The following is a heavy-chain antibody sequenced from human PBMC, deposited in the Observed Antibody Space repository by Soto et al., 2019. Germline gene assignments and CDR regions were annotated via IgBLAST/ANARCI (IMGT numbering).Heavy chain of an antibody. Sequence: GGSLRLSCAASGFTFSSYSMNWVRQAPGKGLEWVSYISSSSSTIYYADSVKGRFTISRDNAKNSLYLQMNSLRAEDTAVYYCAREDITMVRGVIIAHFDYWGQGT. J-gene: IGHJ4*02. D-gene: IGHD3-10*01. V-gene: IGHV3-48*01. CDR1: GFTFSSYS. CDR3: AREDITMVRGVIIAHFDY. CDR2: ISSSSSTI.